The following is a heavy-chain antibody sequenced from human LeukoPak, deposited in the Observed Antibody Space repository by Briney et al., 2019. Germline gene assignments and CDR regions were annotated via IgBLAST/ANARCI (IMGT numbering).Heavy chain of an antibody. CDR2: ISANNGNK. D-gene: IGHD2-2*01. V-gene: IGHV1-18*01. CDR1: GYTFTTYG. J-gene: IGHJ4*02. Sequence: ASVKVSCKTSGYTFTTYGISWVRQAPGQGLEWMGWISANNGNKNYAQKLQGRVTMTTDTSTSTAYMELRSLRSDDTAVYYCASCQTGSSGCYGLDYWGQGTLVTVSS. CDR3: ASCQTGSSGCYGLDY.